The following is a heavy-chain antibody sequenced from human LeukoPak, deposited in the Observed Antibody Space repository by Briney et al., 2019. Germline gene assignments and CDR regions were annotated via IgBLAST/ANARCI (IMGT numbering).Heavy chain of an antibody. CDR2: ISGSGGST. CDR3: AKRRGGGLTDFDY. Sequence: GGSLRLSCAASGFTFSSYDMSWVRQAPGKGLEWVSGISGSGGSTYYADSVKGRFTISRDNSKSILYLQMNSLRAEDTAVYYCAKRRGGGLTDFDYWGQGTLVTVSS. V-gene: IGHV3-23*01. CDR1: GFTFSSYD. D-gene: IGHD1-14*01. J-gene: IGHJ4*02.